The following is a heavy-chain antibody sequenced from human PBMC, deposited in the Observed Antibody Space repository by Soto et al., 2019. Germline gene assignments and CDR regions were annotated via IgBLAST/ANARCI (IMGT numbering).Heavy chain of an antibody. CDR3: VPTNDPASWFFDY. D-gene: IGHD3-10*01. V-gene: IGHV3-11*01. Sequence: GGSLSLSCAASGFTFSDYYMSWIRQAPGKGLEWVSYISSSGSTIYYADSVKGRFTISRDNAKNSLYLQMNSLRAEDTAVYYCVPTNDPASWFFDYWAQGTLVTVSS. J-gene: IGHJ4*02. CDR2: ISSSGSTI. CDR1: GFTFSDYY.